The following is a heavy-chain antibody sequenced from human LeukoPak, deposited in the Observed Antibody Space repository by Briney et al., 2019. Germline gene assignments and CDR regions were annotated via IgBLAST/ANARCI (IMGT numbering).Heavy chain of an antibody. CDR3: AGREYYDSSGYYFPPMFDP. J-gene: IGHJ5*02. D-gene: IGHD3-22*01. V-gene: IGHV4-59*08. Sequence: SSETLSLTCTVSGGSISSYYWSWIRQPPGKGLEWIGYIYYSGSTNYNPSLKSRVTISVDTSKNQFSLKLSSVTAADTAVYYCAGREYYDSSGYYFPPMFDPWGQGTLVTVSS. CDR2: IYYSGST. CDR1: GGSISSYY.